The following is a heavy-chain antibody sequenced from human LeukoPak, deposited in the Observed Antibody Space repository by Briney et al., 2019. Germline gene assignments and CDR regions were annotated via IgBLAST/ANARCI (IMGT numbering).Heavy chain of an antibody. CDR2: ISGSGGST. V-gene: IGHV3-23*01. D-gene: IGHD4-23*01. CDR3: AKDHELGGMTTVVRIDY. J-gene: IGHJ4*02. Sequence: GVSLRLSCAASGFTFSSYAMSWVRQAPGKGLEWVSAISGSGGSTYYADSVKGRFTISRDNSKNTLYLQMNSLRAEDTAVYYCAKDHELGGMTTVVRIDYWGQGTLVTVSS. CDR1: GFTFSSYA.